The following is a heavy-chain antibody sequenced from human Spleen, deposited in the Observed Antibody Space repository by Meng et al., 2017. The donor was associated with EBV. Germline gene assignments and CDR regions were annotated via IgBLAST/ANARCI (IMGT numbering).Heavy chain of an antibody. Sequence: QVQRVQSVAQAKTPGVSVKVSCKPSGGAFSTYSFTWVRQAPGQGLEWMGGLNPVFDTTNYAQKFQGRLTITADEATSTAYMELTSLTSEDTAVYYCARVVGFGSSGWTEDYWGQGTLVTVSS. D-gene: IGHD6-19*01. CDR1: GGAFSTYS. CDR2: LNPVFDTT. V-gene: IGHV1-69*01. CDR3: ARVVGFGSSGWTEDY. J-gene: IGHJ4*02.